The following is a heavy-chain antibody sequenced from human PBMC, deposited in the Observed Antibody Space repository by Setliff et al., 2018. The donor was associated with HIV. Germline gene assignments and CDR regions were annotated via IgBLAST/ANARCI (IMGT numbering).Heavy chain of an antibody. J-gene: IGHJ6*03. V-gene: IGHV3-48*01. CDR2: VSRSSSTI. CDR1: GFTFNNYN. Sequence: GSLRLSCVASGFTFNNYNMNWVRQAPGKGLEWVSYVSRSSSTIYYADSVKGRFTISRDNAKNSLYLQMNSLRVEDTAVYYCARVLDYYYMDVWGKGTTVTVSS. CDR3: ARVLDYYYMDV.